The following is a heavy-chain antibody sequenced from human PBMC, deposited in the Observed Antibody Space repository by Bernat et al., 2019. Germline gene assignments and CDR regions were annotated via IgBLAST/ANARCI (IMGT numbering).Heavy chain of an antibody. CDR1: GFTVSSNY. CDR2: IYSGGST. V-gene: IGHV3-66*04. CDR3: AKHRFGELGADY. D-gene: IGHD3-10*01. Sequence: EVQLVESGGGLVQSGGSLRLSCAASGFTVSSNYMSWVRQAPGKGLDWVSVIYSGGSTYYPDSVKGRFTISRDNSKNTLYLQMNSLRAEDTAVYYCAKHRFGELGADYWGQGTLVTVSS. J-gene: IGHJ4*02.